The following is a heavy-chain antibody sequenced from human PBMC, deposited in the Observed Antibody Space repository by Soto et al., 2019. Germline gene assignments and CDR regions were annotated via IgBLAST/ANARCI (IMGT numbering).Heavy chain of an antibody. CDR3: ARHDYGDYVANHVYYRYMDV. V-gene: IGHV1-18*01. D-gene: IGHD4-17*01. CDR1: GYTFTSYG. CDR2: ISAYNGNT. J-gene: IGHJ6*03. Sequence: ASVKVSCKASGYTFTSYGISWVRQAPGQGLEWMGWISAYNGNTNYAQKLQGRVTMTTDTSTSTAYMELRSLRSDDTAVYYCARHDYGDYVANHVYYRYMDVWDKGTTVTVSS.